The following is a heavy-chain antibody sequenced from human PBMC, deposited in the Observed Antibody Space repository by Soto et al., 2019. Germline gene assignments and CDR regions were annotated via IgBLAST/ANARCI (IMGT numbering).Heavy chain of an antibody. V-gene: IGHV4-34*01. CDR1: GGSFSGYY. D-gene: IGHD1-7*01. CDR2: INHSGST. CDR3: ARXXQGNSGLTYYFDY. J-gene: IGHJ4*02. Sequence: QVQLQQWGAGLLKPSETLSLTCAVYGGSFSGYYWSWIRQPPGKGLEWIGEINHSGSTNYNPSLKSRVTIXVDTSKNQFSLKLSSVXAXDTXVXXXARXXQGNSGLTYYFDYWGQXTXVTVSS.